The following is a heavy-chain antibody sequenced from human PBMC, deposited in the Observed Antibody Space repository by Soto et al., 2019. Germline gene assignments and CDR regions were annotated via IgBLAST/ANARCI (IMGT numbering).Heavy chain of an antibody. Sequence: DSGPTLVTPTQTLKLSCTFSGFSLNTYGMCVSWIRQPPGEALEWLALIDWDDDKYYRTSLKTRLTVSKDTAKNQVVLTMTNVEPADTATYYRARSGGRYDRIYFESWGQATPVTVAS. J-gene: IGHJ4*02. CDR1: GFSLNTYGMC. D-gene: IGHD1-26*01. V-gene: IGHV2-70*01. CDR2: IDWDDDK. CDR3: ARSGGRYDRIYFES.